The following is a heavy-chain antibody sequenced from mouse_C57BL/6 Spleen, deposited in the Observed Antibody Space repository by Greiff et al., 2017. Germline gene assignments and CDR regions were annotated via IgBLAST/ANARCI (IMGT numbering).Heavy chain of an antibody. J-gene: IGHJ1*03. CDR3: ARGDYDCGGTTSV. D-gene: IGHD2-4*01. CDR1: GYTFTSYW. Sequence: QVQLQQPGAELVKPGASVKMSCKASGYTFTSYWITWVKQRPGQGLEWIGDIYPGSGSTNYNEKFKSKATLTVDTSSSTAYMQLSSLTSEDSAVYYCARGDYDCGGTTSVWGTGTTVTVSS. V-gene: IGHV1-55*01. CDR2: IYPGSGST.